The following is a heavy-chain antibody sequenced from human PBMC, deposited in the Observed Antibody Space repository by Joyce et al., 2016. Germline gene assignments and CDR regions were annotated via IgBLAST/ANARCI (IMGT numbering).Heavy chain of an antibody. D-gene: IGHD3-10*01. CDR1: GYTFSNYV. V-gene: IGHV1-3*01. CDR2: INAVNGDT. J-gene: IGHJ4*02. CDR3: ARDPITMVRGVIITTRVPYFDY. Sequence: QVQLVQSGAEATKPGASVKLSCTASGYTFSNYVMHWVRQAPGQRLEWMARINAVNGDTKYSQKFQGRVTISRDTSASTAYMELRSLRSEDTAVYYCARDPITMVRGVIITTRVPYFDYWGQGTLVTVSS.